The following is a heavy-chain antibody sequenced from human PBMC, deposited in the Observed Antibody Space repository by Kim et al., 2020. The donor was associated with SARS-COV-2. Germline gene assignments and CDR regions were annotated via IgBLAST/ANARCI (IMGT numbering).Heavy chain of an antibody. CDR1: GYSFSSYS. J-gene: IGHJ4*02. Sequence: ASVKVSCKASGYSFSSYSLHWVRQAPGQSPEWIAWIHAGNGYTRYSQKFQDRVTLIGDKSASTAYMELGGLTSEDTAVYYCVRGIGVPDTTTYYFDIWGQGTLVTVSS. CDR2: IHAGNGYT. CDR3: VRGIGVPDTTTYYFDI. D-gene: IGHD3-10*01. V-gene: IGHV1-3*01.